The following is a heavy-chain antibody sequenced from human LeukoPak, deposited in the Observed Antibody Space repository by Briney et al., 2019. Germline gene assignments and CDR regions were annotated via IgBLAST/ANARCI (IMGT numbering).Heavy chain of an antibody. Sequence: GGSLRLSCAASGFTVTNNYMSWVRQAPGQGLEWVSVIYSGGSTYYADSVKGRFAISRDNSKNTLYLQMNSLRAEDTAVYYCARALVVGASYYFDYWGQGTLVTVSS. V-gene: IGHV3-53*01. CDR3: ARALVVGASYYFDY. J-gene: IGHJ4*02. CDR1: GFTVTNNY. D-gene: IGHD1-26*01. CDR2: IYSGGST.